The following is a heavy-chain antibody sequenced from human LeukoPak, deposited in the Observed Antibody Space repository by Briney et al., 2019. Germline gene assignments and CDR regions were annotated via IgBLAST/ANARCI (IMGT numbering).Heavy chain of an antibody. CDR1: GFTFSSYN. V-gene: IGHV3-23*01. CDR2: ISGSGGST. J-gene: IGHJ4*02. CDR3: AKSLGGNDGFYFDC. Sequence: PGGSLRLSCAASGFTFSSYNMSWVRQAPGKGLEWVSAISGSGGSTYYADSVKGRFTISRDNSKNTLYLQMNSLRAEDTAVYYCAKSLGGNDGFYFDCWGQGTLVTVSS. D-gene: IGHD1-1*01.